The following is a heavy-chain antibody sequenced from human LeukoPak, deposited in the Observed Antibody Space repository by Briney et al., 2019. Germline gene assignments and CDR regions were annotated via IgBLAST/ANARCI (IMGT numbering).Heavy chain of an antibody. D-gene: IGHD5-12*01. V-gene: IGHV3-64*01. CDR2: ITGDGSTP. Sequence: GGSLRLSCATSGLVFSNYAMNWVRQAPGKGLEYVSAITGDGSTPYYANSVKGRFTISRGNSRNTLYLQMGSLRSEDMAVYYCARVGFSGYDSWGQGTLVTVSS. J-gene: IGHJ5*02. CDR1: GLVFSNYA. CDR3: ARVGFSGYDS.